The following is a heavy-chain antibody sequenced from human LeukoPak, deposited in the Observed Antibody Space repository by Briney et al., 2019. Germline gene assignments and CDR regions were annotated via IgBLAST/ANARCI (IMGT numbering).Heavy chain of an antibody. CDR2: MYDTVNT. V-gene: IGHV4-59*11. Sequence: SETLSLTCTVSGGSISSHYWSWVRQPPGKGLEWIGYMYDTVNTKDNPSLTSRLTLSADTSKNQFSLRLGSVTAADTAVYYCATIKRGYPYGYFDFWGQGVLVTVSS. J-gene: IGHJ4*02. CDR1: GGSISSHY. D-gene: IGHD5-18*01. CDR3: ATIKRGYPYGYFDF.